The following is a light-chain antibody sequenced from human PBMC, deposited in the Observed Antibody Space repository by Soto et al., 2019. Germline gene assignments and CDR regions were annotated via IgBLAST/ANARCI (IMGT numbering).Light chain of an antibody. CDR3: QQYGISQWT. J-gene: IGKJ1*01. CDR1: QSVSSTY. V-gene: IGKV3-20*01. CDR2: GAS. Sequence: EIVLTQSPGTLSLSPGERATLSCRASQSVSSTYLAWYQQKPGQAPRLLIYGASSRATGIPDRFSGSGSGTDFTLTISRLEPEDFAVYYCQQYGISQWTFGQGTKVEIK.